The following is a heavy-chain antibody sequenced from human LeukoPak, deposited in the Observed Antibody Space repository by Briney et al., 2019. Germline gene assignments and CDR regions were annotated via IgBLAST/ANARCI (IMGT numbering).Heavy chain of an antibody. D-gene: IGHD6-19*01. J-gene: IGHJ3*02. CDR1: GVTFSSYP. CDR3: ARVTVAGPGTFDI. Sequence: SVKVSCKTSGVTFSSYPISWVRQAPGQGLVWXXGIIPVFGIVNYAQKFQVRVTITADKSTSTAYMELSSLRSEDTAVYYCARVTVAGPGTFDIWGQGTMVTVSS. V-gene: IGHV1-69*10. CDR2: IIPVFGIV.